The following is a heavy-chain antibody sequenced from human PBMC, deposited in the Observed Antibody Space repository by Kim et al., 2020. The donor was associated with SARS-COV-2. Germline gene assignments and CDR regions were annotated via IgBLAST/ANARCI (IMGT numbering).Heavy chain of an antibody. V-gene: IGHV3-21*01. J-gene: IGHJ6*02. Sequence: GGSLRLSCAASGFTFSSYSMNWVRQAPGKGLEWVSSISSSSSYIYYADSVKGRFTISRDNAKNSLYLQMNSLRAEDTAVYYCARGDRAIFGVVTNGMDVWGQGTTVTVSS. CDR3: ARGDRAIFGVVTNGMDV. CDR2: ISSSSSYI. CDR1: GFTFSSYS. D-gene: IGHD3-3*01.